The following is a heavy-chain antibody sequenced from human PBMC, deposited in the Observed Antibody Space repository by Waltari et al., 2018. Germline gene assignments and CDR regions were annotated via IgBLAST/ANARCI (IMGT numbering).Heavy chain of an antibody. J-gene: IGHJ3*02. Sequence: QVQLQQWGAGLLKPSETLSLTCAVYGGSFSGYYWSWIRQPPGKGLEWIGEINHSGSTNYNPSLKSRVTISVDTSKNQFSLKLSSVTAADTAVYYCARVTPAGYAFDIWGQGTMVTVSS. D-gene: IGHD2-2*01. CDR3: ARVTPAGYAFDI. V-gene: IGHV4-34*01. CDR2: INHSGST. CDR1: GGSFSGYY.